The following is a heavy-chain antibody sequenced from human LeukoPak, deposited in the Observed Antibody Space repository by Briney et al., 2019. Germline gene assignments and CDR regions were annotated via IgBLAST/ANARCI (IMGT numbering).Heavy chain of an antibody. D-gene: IGHD1-26*01. V-gene: IGHV1-69*04. J-gene: IGHJ4*02. CDR3: ARDGNSGSYGDS. Sequence: GASVKVSCKASGGTFSNYAISWVRQAPGQGLEWMGRIIPILDIANYAQKFQGRVTITADKFTSTAYMELSSLRSEDTAVYYCARDGNSGSYGDSWGQGTLVTVSS. CDR1: GGTFSNYA. CDR2: IIPILDIA.